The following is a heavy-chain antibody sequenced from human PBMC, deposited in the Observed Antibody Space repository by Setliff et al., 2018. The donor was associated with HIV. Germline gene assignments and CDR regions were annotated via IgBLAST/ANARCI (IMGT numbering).Heavy chain of an antibody. CDR3: ASRSSGYYPNFDY. D-gene: IGHD3-22*01. V-gene: IGHV4-34*01. CDR1: GGSFSGYY. CDR2: INHSGST. Sequence: PSETLSLTCAVYGGSFSGYYWSWIRQPPGKGLEWIGEINHSGSTNYNPSLKSRVTISVDTSKNQFSLKLSSVTAADTAVYYCASRSSGYYPNFDYWGQGTLVTVSS. J-gene: IGHJ4*02.